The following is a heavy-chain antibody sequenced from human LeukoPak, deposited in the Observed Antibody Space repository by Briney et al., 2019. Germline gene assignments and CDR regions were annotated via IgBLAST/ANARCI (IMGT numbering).Heavy chain of an antibody. J-gene: IGHJ3*02. Sequence: ASVNVSCKAFGYTFGTSSISWVRQAPGQRLEWMGWISPNNGNTHYAQGVQGRVTMTTDTSRSTAYMELRSLRSDDTAVYYCTRVRNSNNWWGAFDIWGQGTMVTVSS. CDR1: GYTFGTSS. V-gene: IGHV1-18*01. CDR3: TRVRNSNNWWGAFDI. CDR2: ISPNNGNT. D-gene: IGHD1-1*01.